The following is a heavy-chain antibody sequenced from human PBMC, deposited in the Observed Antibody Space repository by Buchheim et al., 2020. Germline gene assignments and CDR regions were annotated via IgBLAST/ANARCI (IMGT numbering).Heavy chain of an antibody. CDR2: INSGGGNK. Sequence: EVQLVESGGGLVQPGGSLRLSCAASGFTFSSYEMNWVRQAPGKGLEWVSYINSGGGNKFYADSVKGRFTISRDNAKNSLYLQMNSLRAEDTAVYYCARVSGWYLDYWGQGTL. CDR1: GFTFSSYE. J-gene: IGHJ4*02. CDR3: ARVSGWYLDY. D-gene: IGHD6-19*01. V-gene: IGHV3-48*03.